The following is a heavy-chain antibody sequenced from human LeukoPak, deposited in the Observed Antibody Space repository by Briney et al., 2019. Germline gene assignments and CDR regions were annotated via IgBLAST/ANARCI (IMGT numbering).Heavy chain of an antibody. D-gene: IGHD3-3*01. CDR2: TYYSGST. Sequence: PSETLSLTCTVSGGSISSSSYYWGWIRQPPGKGLEWIGYTYYSGSTYYNPSLKSRVTISVDTSKNQFSLKLSSVTAADTAVYYCARSLGDFWSGSPNFDYWGQGTLVTVSS. CDR3: ARSLGDFWSGSPNFDY. V-gene: IGHV4-30-4*08. CDR1: GGSISSSSYY. J-gene: IGHJ4*02.